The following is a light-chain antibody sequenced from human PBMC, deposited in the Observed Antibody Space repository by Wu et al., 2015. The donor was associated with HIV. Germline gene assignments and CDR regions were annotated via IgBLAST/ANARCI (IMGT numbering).Light chain of an antibody. V-gene: IGKV3-11*01. Sequence: EIVLTQSPATLSLSPGERATLSCRASQSVNSYLAWYQQKPGQPPRLLIYDASNRATGIPARFSGSGSGTEFTLTISSLEPEDFAVYYCQQYGSSVFTFGPGTKVESN. CDR1: QSVNSY. CDR2: DAS. J-gene: IGKJ3*01. CDR3: QQYGSSVFT.